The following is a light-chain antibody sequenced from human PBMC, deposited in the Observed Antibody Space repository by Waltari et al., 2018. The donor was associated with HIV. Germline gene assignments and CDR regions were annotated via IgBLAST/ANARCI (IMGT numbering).Light chain of an antibody. V-gene: IGLV1-47*01. Sequence: QSVLTQPPSTSGTPGQRVTISCSGITSNIGSNFVYWYQQFSEEAPRLLIYRDDQRPSGVPDRFSGSKSGASASLAISGLRSEDEADYYCLSWDDSLRGLVCGGGTQLTVL. CDR1: TSNIGSNF. J-gene: IGLJ3*02. CDR2: RDD. CDR3: LSWDDSLRGLV.